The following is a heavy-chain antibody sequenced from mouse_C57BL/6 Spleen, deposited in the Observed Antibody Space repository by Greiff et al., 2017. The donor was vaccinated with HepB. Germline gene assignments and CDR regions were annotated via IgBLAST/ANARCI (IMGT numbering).Heavy chain of an antibody. CDR2: IHPNSGST. Sequence: QVQLQQSGAELVKPGASVKLSCKASGYTFTSYWMHWVKQRPGQGLEWIGMIHPNSGSTNYNEKFKSKATLTVDKSSSTAYMQLSSLTSEDSAVYYCARPYYDYDGFAYWGQGTLVTVSA. V-gene: IGHV1-64*01. D-gene: IGHD2-4*01. J-gene: IGHJ3*01. CDR1: GYTFTSYW. CDR3: ARPYYDYDGFAY.